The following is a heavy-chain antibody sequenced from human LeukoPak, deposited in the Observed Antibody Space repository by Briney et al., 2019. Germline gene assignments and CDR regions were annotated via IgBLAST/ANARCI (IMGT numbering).Heavy chain of an antibody. V-gene: IGHV4-39*07. CDR3: AGRHGSTAGFDY. J-gene: IGHJ4*02. CDR2: IYYSGST. Sequence: SETLSLTCTVSGGSISSSSYYWGWIRQPPGKGLEWIGSIYYSGSTYYNPSLKSRVTISVDTSKNQFSLKLNSVTAADTAVYYCAGRHGSTAGFDYWGQGTLVTVSS. CDR1: GGSISSSSYY. D-gene: IGHD6-13*01.